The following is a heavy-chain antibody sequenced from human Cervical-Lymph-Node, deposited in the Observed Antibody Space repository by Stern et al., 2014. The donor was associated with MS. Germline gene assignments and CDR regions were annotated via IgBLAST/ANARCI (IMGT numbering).Heavy chain of an antibody. CDR1: GYNFTSYW. CDR3: ARHCAKREQCAFDY. D-gene: IGHD6-19*01. J-gene: IGHJ4*02. V-gene: IGHV5-51*01. CDR2: IYPGDSDT. Sequence: EVQLEESGAEVKKPGESLKISCKGSGYNFTSYWIGWVRQMPGKGLEWMGVIYPGDSDTRYSPSFQGQVTISADKSISTAYLQWSSLKASDTAMYYCARHCAKREQCAFDYWGQGTLVTVSS.